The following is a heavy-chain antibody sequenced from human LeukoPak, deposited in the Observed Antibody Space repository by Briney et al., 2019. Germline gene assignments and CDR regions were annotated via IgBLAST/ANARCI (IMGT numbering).Heavy chain of an antibody. CDR3: AKDYNYIIDY. CDR1: GYTFTSYH. V-gene: IGHV1-18*01. J-gene: IGHJ4*02. Sequence: ASVKVSCKASGYTFTSYHINWVRQAPGQGLEWMGWISAYNGNTNYAQKLQGRVTMTTDTSTSTAYMELRSLTSDDTAVYYCAKDYNYIIDYWGQGTLVTVSS. CDR2: ISAYNGNT. D-gene: IGHD5-24*01.